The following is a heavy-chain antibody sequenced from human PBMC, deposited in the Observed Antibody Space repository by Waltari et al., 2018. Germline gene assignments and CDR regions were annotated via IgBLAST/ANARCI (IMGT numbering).Heavy chain of an antibody. J-gene: IGHJ6*03. Sequence: QVQLVQSGAEVKKPGDAVKVSCKASGYTFTSYYMHWVRQAPGQGLEWMGIINPSGGSTSYAQKFQGRVTMTRDTSTSTVYMELSSLRSEDTAVYYCAREGVAVAGYYCYMDVWGKGTTVTVSS. V-gene: IGHV1-46*01. CDR3: AREGVAVAGYYCYMDV. CDR2: INPSGGST. CDR1: GYTFTSYY. D-gene: IGHD6-19*01.